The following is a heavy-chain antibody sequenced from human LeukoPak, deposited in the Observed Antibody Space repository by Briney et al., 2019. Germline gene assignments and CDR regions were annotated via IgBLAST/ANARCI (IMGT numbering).Heavy chain of an antibody. CDR1: GFTFSSNY. D-gene: IGHD4-17*01. CDR3: ARVISDYGDYEEDYYYYYMDV. CDR2: IYSGGST. Sequence: GGSLRLSCAASGFTFSSNYMSWVRQAPGKGLEWVSVIYSGGSTYYADSVKGRFTISRDNSKNTLYLQMNSLRAEDTAVYYCARVISDYGDYEEDYYYYYMDVWGKGTTVTISS. V-gene: IGHV3-66*01. J-gene: IGHJ6*03.